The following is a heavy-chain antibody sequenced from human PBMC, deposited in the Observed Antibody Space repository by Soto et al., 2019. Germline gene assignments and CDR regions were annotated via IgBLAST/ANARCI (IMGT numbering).Heavy chain of an antibody. CDR2: SNHSGST. D-gene: IGHD2-15*01. V-gene: IGHV4-34*01. J-gene: IGHJ6*02. Sequence: PAETLSLTCAVYGGSFSGYYWSWIRQPPGKGLEWIGESNHSGSTNYNPSLKSRVTISVDTSKNQFSLKLSSVTAADTAVYYCARGGHIVVVEVWGQGTTVTVSS. CDR1: GGSFSGYY. CDR3: ARGGHIVVVEV.